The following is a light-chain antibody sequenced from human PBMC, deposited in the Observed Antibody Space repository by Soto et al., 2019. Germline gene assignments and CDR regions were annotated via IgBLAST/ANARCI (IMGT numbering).Light chain of an antibody. CDR1: QSLLHRNGYNY. CDR2: LGS. CDR3: MQALQPSIS. V-gene: IGKV2-28*01. J-gene: IGKJ4*01. Sequence: DIVLTQSPLSLPVTPGEPASISCRSSQSLLHRNGYNYLDWYLQKPGQSPQLLIYLGSNRASGVTDRFSGSGSGTDFTLKISRVEAEDVEIYYCMQALQPSISFGGGTKVELK.